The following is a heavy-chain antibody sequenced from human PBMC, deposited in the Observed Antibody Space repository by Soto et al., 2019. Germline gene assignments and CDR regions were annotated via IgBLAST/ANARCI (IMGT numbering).Heavy chain of an antibody. D-gene: IGHD3-22*01. Sequence: PGESLKISCKGSGYSFTSYWIGWVRQMPGKGLEWMGIIYPGDSDTRYSPSFQGQVTISADKSISTAYLQWSSLKASDTAMYYCARHARDYYDSSGYYHFDYWGQGTLVTVSS. CDR3: ARHARDYYDSSGYYHFDY. CDR2: IYPGDSDT. CDR1: GYSFTSYW. J-gene: IGHJ4*02. V-gene: IGHV5-51*01.